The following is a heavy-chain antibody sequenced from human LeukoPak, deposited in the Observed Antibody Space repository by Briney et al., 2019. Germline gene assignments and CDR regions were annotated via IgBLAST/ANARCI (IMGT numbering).Heavy chain of an antibody. V-gene: IGHV4-4*07. J-gene: IGHJ4*02. CDR2: IYTSGST. CDR3: ARDVASSSWYPLYFDY. CDR1: GGSISSYY. Sequence: SETLSLTCTVSGGSISSYYWSWIRQPAGKGLEWIGRIYTSGSTNYNPSLKSRVTMSVDTSKNQFSLKLSSVTAADTAVYYCARDVASSSWYPLYFDYWGQGTLVTVSS. D-gene: IGHD6-13*01.